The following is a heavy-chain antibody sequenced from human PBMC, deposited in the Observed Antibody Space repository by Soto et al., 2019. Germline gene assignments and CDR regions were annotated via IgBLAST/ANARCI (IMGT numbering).Heavy chain of an antibody. CDR3: TTEGFRQLVNDAFDI. CDR2: IKSKTDGGTT. V-gene: IGHV3-15*01. CDR1: GFTFSNAW. D-gene: IGHD6-13*01. J-gene: IGHJ3*02. Sequence: PGGSLRLSCAASGFTFSNAWMSWVRQAPGKGLEWVGRIKSKTDGGTTDYAAPVKGRFTISRDDSKNTLYLQMNSLKTEDTAVYYCTTEGFRQLVNDAFDIWGQGTMVTVSS.